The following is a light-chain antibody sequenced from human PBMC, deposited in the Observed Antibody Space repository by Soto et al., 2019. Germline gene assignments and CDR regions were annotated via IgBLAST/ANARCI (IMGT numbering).Light chain of an antibody. J-gene: IGKJ5*01. CDR1: QTVSSRY. CDR2: GVS. V-gene: IGKV3-20*01. Sequence: EIVLTQSPVTLSLSPGERATLSCRASQTVSSRYLAWYQQKPGQAPRLLIYGVSIRATGIPARFGGSGSGTDFTLTVSRLEPEDFAVYYCQQYGSSPLITFGQGTRLEIK. CDR3: QQYGSSPLIT.